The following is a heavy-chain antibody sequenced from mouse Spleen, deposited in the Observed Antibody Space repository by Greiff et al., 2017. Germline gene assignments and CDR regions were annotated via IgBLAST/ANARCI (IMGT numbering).Heavy chain of an antibody. CDR3: ARCPPTVVSSYYGNYGAMDY. D-gene: IGHD2-10*01. V-gene: IGHV1-7*01. CDR1: GYTFTSYW. Sequence: QVHVKQSGAELAKPGASVKLSCKASGYTFTSYWMHWVKQRPGQGLEWIGYINPSSGYTKYNQKFKDKATLTADKSSSTAYMQLSSLTYEDSAVYYCARCPPTVVSSYYGNYGAMDYWGQGTSVTVSS. J-gene: IGHJ4*01. CDR2: INPSSGYT.